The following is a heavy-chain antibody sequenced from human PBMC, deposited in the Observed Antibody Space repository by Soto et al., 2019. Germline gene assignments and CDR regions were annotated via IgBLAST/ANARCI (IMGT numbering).Heavy chain of an antibody. V-gene: IGHV4-39*01. D-gene: IGHD1-26*01. CDR3: ARHVGTSPPGS. J-gene: IGHJ4*02. CDR1: GGSISSSNYH. Sequence: QLQLQESGPGLVKPSETLSLTCTVSGGSISSSNYHWGWIRQPPGKGLEWIGSMYYSGSAYYNRSLNSRATISGDTTKKQFSLKLTSVTAADTAVYHCARHVGTSPPGSWGQGTLVTVSS. CDR2: MYYSGSA.